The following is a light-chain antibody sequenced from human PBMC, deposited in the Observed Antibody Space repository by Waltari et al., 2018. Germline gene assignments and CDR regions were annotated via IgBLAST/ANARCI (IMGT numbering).Light chain of an antibody. CDR2: HIK. CDR3: CSYVGSNIYWV. CDR1: SSDVGGYNY. Sequence: QSALTQPRSVSGSPGQSVTISCTGTSSDVGGYNYVSCYQQHPDKAPKLIIYHIKKRPSGVPYRFSGSKSGNTASLTISGLQAEDEADYYCCSYVGSNIYWVFGGGTKLTVL. J-gene: IGLJ3*02. V-gene: IGLV2-11*01.